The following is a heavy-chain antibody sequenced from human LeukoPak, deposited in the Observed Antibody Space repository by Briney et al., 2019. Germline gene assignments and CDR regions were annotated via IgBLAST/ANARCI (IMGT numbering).Heavy chain of an antibody. CDR2: IRYDGSNK. V-gene: IGHV3-30*02. Sequence: GGSLRLSCAASGFTFSSYGMHWVRQALGKGLEWVTFIRYDGSNKFYADSVKGRFTISRDNSKNTLYLQMNNLRVEDTAVYYCAILSVPGDYFDYWGQGTLVTVSS. CDR3: AILSVPGDYFDY. D-gene: IGHD3-10*02. J-gene: IGHJ4*02. CDR1: GFTFSSYG.